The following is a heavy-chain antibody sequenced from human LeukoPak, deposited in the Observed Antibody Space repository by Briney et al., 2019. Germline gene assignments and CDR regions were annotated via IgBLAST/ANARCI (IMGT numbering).Heavy chain of an antibody. D-gene: IGHD3-10*01. CDR1: GYTFTSND. CDR3: ARSMVRGVIREPDFDY. CDR2: LNPNSGNT. V-gene: IGHV1-8*02. J-gene: IGHJ4*02. Sequence: ASVKVCCKASGYTFTSNDIHWVRQATGQGFEWRGWLNPNSGNTGYAQKFQGRVTMTRNTSTSTAYMELSSLRSEDTAVYYCARSMVRGVIREPDFDYWGQGILVTVSS.